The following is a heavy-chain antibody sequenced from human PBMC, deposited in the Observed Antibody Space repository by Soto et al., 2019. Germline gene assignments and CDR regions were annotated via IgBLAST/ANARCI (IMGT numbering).Heavy chain of an antibody. D-gene: IGHD3-22*01. V-gene: IGHV3-11*06. CDR2: ISSSTGYT. CDR1: GFTFSDYY. J-gene: IGHJ4*02. Sequence: GGSLRLSCAASGFTFSDYYMSWIRQAPGKGLEWVSYISSSTGYTNYADSVKGRFTISRDNAKNSLYLQMNSLRAEDTAVYYCARDTYYYDSSGYPHWGQGTLVTVSS. CDR3: ARDTYYYDSSGYPH.